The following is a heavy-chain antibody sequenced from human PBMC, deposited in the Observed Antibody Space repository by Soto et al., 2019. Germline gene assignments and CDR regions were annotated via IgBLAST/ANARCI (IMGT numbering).Heavy chain of an antibody. V-gene: IGHV4-34*01. CDR2: INHSGST. J-gene: IGHJ4*02. D-gene: IGHD3-16*02. Sequence: SETLSLTCAVYGGSFSGYYWNWIRQPPGKGLEWIGEINHSGSTNYNPSLKSRVTISVDTSKNQFSLKLSSVTAADTAVYYCARTLYDYVWGSYRTRLFDYWGQGTLVTVSS. CDR3: ARTLYDYVWGSYRTRLFDY. CDR1: GGSFSGYY.